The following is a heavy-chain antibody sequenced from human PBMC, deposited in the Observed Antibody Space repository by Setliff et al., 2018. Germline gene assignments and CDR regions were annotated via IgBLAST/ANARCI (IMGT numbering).Heavy chain of an antibody. J-gene: IGHJ6*03. CDR1: GYTFTSYG. Sequence: ASVKVSCKASGYTFTSYGISWVRQAPGQGLEWMGWISAYNGNTNYAQKLQGRVTMTTDTSTSTAYMELSSLRSEDTAVYYCASSISSSWYPHGYMDVWGKGTTVTVSS. CDR2: ISAYNGNT. CDR3: ASSISSSWYPHGYMDV. V-gene: IGHV1-18*01. D-gene: IGHD6-13*01.